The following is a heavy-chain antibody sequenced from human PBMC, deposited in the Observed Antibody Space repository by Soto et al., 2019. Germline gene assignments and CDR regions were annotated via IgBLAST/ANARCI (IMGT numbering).Heavy chain of an antibody. V-gene: IGHV4-30-4*01. CDR2: IYYSGST. CDR3: ARDLRGQAYETLGWFDP. J-gene: IGHJ5*02. D-gene: IGHD5-12*01. CDR1: GGSISSGDYY. Sequence: QVQLQESGPGLVKPSQTLSLTCTVSGGSISSGDYYWSWIRQPPGKGLEWIGYIYYSGSTYYNPSLKSRDTISVDTSKNQFALKLSSVTAADTAVYYCARDLRGQAYETLGWFDPWGQGTLVTVSS.